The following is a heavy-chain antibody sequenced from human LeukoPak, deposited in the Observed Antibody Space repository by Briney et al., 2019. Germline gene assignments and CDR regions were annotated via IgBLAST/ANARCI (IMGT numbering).Heavy chain of an antibody. D-gene: IGHD3-9*01. Sequence: GASVKVSCKASGYTFTSYGITWVRQAPGQGLEWMGWISTYNGNTNYAQKFQGRVTMTTDRSTNTAYMELRSLRSDDTAVYYCVSWGWLTGTDIDYWGQGTLVTVSS. V-gene: IGHV1-18*01. CDR1: GYTFTSYG. J-gene: IGHJ4*02. CDR3: VSWGWLTGTDIDY. CDR2: ISTYNGNT.